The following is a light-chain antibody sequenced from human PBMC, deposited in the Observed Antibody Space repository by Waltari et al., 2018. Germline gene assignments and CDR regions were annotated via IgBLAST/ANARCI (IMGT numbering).Light chain of an antibody. CDR2: AAS. V-gene: IGKV1-33*01. CDR3: QQYEGLPRT. CDR1: QHIYNY. J-gene: IGKJ2*02. Sequence: SLSASVGDRVTITCQASQHIYNYLNWYQQKPGKAPKLLIYAASNLQTGVPSRFSGGGSGTDFTFVISNLQPEDIATYYCQQYEGLPRTFGQGTKLEMK.